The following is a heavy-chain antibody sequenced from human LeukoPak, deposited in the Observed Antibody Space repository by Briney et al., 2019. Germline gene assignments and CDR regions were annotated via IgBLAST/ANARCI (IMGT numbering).Heavy chain of an antibody. CDR2: INSSGSTR. V-gene: IGHV3-48*03. D-gene: IGHD5-18*01. J-gene: IGHJ4*02. Sequence: GSLRLTCAASGFTFSSYELNWVRQAPGKGLDLVSYINSSGSTRYYADSVKGRFTISIDNDKNSLYLQMNSLRAEDTAVYYCARVSRSTYSYGYTDYWGQGTLVTVS. CDR1: GFTFSSYE. CDR3: ARVSRSTYSYGYTDY.